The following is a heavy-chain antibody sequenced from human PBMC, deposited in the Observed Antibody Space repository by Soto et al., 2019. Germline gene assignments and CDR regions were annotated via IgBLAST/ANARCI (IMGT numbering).Heavy chain of an antibody. CDR1: GDSVSSNIAA. D-gene: IGHD1-1*01. CDR3: ARDEGTNWNNWFDP. CDR2: TLYRPKWYN. J-gene: IGHJ5*02. V-gene: IGHV6-1*01. Sequence: PSQTLSLTCVISGDSVSSNIAAWTWIRQSPSRGLEWLGRTLYRPKWYNDYAASVKGRITINVDTSKNQFSLHLNSVTPEDTAVYYCARDEGTNWNNWFDPWGLGTLVTVSS.